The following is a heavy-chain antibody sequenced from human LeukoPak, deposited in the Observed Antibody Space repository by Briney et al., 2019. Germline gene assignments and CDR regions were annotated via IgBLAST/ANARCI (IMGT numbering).Heavy chain of an antibody. CDR3: ASDITGTTKYAFDI. CDR2: IYYSGST. V-gene: IGHV4-59*08. Sequence: SETLSLTCTVSGGSISRYYWSWIRQPPGKGLEWIGYIYYSGSTNYNPSLKSRVTISVDTSKNQFSLKLSSVTAADTAIHYCASDITGTTKYAFDIWGQGTMVTVSS. J-gene: IGHJ3*02. D-gene: IGHD1-14*01. CDR1: GGSISRYY.